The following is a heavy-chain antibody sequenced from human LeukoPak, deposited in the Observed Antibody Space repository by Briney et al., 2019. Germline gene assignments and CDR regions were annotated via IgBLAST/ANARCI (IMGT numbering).Heavy chain of an antibody. J-gene: IGHJ4*02. CDR3: ASGLRYFNWLLDY. Sequence: NPGGSLRLSCAASGFTFSSYAISWVRQAPGKGLEWVSAISGSGGSTYYADSVKGRFTISRDNSKNTLYLQMNSLRAEDTAVYYCASGLRYFNWLLDYWGQGTLVTVSS. D-gene: IGHD3-9*01. CDR1: GFTFSSYA. CDR2: ISGSGGST. V-gene: IGHV3-23*01.